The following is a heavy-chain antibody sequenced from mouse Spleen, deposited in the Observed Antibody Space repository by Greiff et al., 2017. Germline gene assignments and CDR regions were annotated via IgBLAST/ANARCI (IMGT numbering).Heavy chain of an antibody. Sequence: VQLKESGPELVKPGASVKIPCKASGYTFTDYNMDWVKQSHGKSLEWIGDINPNNGGTIYNQKFKGKATLTVDKSSSTAYMELRSLTSEDTAVYYCPREGYYGYDAMDYWGQGTSVTVSS. J-gene: IGHJ4*01. D-gene: IGHD1-2*01. CDR1: GYTFTDYN. CDR3: PREGYYGYDAMDY. CDR2: INPNNGGT. V-gene: IGHV1-18*01.